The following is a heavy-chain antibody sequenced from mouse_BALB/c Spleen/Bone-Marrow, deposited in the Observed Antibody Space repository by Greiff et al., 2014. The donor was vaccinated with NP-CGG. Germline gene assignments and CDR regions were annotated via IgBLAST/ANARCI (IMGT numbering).Heavy chain of an antibody. V-gene: IGHV5-17*02. J-gene: IGHJ2*01. CDR3: ARRYYGSSFSYFDY. CDR2: ISSGGSNI. CDR1: GFTFSSFG. D-gene: IGHD1-1*01. Sequence: EVKVEESGGGLVQPGGSRKLSCAASGFTFSSFGMHWVRQAPEKGLEWVAYISSGGSNIYYADTVKGRLAISRDNPKNTLFLQMTSLRSEDTAMYYCARRYYGSSFSYFDYWGQGTTLTVSS.